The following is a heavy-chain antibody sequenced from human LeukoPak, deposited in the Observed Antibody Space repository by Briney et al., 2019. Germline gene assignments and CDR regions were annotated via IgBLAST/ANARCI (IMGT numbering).Heavy chain of an antibody. CDR1: GFTFSNAW. CDR3: TTTHYNFYDLDH. CDR2: IKSKAVGGTT. V-gene: IGHV3-15*01. J-gene: IGHJ4*02. D-gene: IGHD3-3*01. Sequence: GGSLRLSCAASGFTFSNAWMNWVRQGPGKGLEWVGRIKSKAVGGTTDYAAPVKGRFTISRDDSKNTVYLQMNSLKTEDTAVYYCTTTHYNFYDLDHWGQGTLVTVSS.